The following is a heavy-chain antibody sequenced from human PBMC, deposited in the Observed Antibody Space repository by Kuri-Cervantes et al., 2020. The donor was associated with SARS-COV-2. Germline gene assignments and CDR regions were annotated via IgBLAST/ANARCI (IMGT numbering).Heavy chain of an antibody. J-gene: IGHJ3*02. V-gene: IGHV1-2*04. CDR2: INPNTGGT. Sequence: ASVKVSCKASGYIFTDYYIHWVRQAPGQGLEWMGWINPNTGGTNYAQKFQGWVTMTRDTSISTVYMELNRLRSDDTGVYYCARGGAARGVLRFFDWFEAFETWGQGTMVTVS. CDR3: ARGGAARGVLRFFDWFEAFET. D-gene: IGHD3-9*01. CDR1: GYIFTDYY.